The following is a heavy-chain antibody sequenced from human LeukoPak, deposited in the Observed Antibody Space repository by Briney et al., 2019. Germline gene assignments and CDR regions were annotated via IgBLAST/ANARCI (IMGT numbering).Heavy chain of an antibody. CDR3: AKDRIAVVGDAFDI. CDR1: GFTFSSYG. V-gene: IGHV3-30*18. J-gene: IGHJ3*02. CDR2: ISYDGRKT. Sequence: PGRSPRPSSEASGFTFSSYGMHWVRQDPGEGLEWVVVISYDGRKTYYEASVKGRFRISRDNSKNTLYLEMNSLRAEDTAVYYCAKDRIAVVGDAFDIWGQGTMVTVSS. D-gene: IGHD6-19*01.